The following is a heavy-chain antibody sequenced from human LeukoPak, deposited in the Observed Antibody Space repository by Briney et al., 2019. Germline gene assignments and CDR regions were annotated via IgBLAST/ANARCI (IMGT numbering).Heavy chain of an antibody. D-gene: IGHD5-24*01. J-gene: IGHJ4*02. V-gene: IGHV4-59*12. CDR3: ARDLMATLFDY. CDR1: GGSISSYY. CDR2: IYHSGST. Sequence: SETLSLTCTVSGGSISSYYWSWIRQPPGKGLEWIGYIYHSGSTYYNPSLKSRVTISVDRSKNQFSLKLSSVTAADTAVYYCARDLMATLFDYWGQGTLVTVSS.